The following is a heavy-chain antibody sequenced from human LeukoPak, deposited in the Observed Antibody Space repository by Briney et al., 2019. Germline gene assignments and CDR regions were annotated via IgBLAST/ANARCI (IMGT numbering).Heavy chain of an antibody. CDR2: IYYSGST. D-gene: IGHD1-26*01. J-gene: IGHJ4*02. CDR3: ARGVAVGATLLDY. Sequence: TSETLSLTCTVSGGSFSNYYWNWIRQPPGKGLEWIGHIYYSGSTNYNPSLKTRVTISVDTSKNQYSLNLWSVTAADTAVYYCARGVAVGATLLDYWGQGTLVTVSS. V-gene: IGHV4-59*01. CDR1: GGSFSNYY.